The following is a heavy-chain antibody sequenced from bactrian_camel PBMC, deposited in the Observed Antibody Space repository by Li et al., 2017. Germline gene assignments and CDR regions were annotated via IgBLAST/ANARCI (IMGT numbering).Heavy chain of an antibody. CDR1: GFTFSSYY. CDR3: AMSTTYDYCVGSWCRGTFDY. D-gene: IGHD3*01. V-gene: IGHV3-2*01. CDR2: IYSDGSNT. J-gene: IGHJ6*01. Sequence: VQLVESGGDLVQPGGSLRLSCATSGFTFSSYYVNWVRQAPGNGLEWVSSIYSDGSNTYYADSVKGRFTISRDDARNTDYLQMNSLKSEDTALYYCAMSTTYDYCVGSWCRGTFDYWGQGTQVTVS.